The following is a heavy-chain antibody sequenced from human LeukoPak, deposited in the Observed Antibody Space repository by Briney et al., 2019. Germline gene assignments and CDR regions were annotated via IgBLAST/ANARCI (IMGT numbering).Heavy chain of an antibody. Sequence: ASVKVSCKASGYTFTSYAMNWVRQSPGQGLEWMGWINTYTGNPTYAQGFTGRFVFSLDTSVSTAYLQISSLKAEDTAVYYCARDRPLTYYDILTGYYVWFDPWGQGTLVTVSS. CDR1: GYTFTSYA. CDR2: INTYTGNP. V-gene: IGHV7-4-1*02. D-gene: IGHD3-9*01. J-gene: IGHJ5*02. CDR3: ARDRPLTYYDILTGYYVWFDP.